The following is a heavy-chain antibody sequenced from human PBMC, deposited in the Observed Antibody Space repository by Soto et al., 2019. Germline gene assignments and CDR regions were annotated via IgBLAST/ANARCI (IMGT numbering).Heavy chain of an antibody. D-gene: IGHD2-15*01. CDR3: AREMCKWFLNAVVVH. V-gene: IGHV4-59*11. CDR1: VYPITSHC. J-gene: IGHJ4*01. Sequence: PSDTLSLTCTVSVYPITSHCWSWIRQPPGRGLQWIGHLCYSGNTNYNPSLKSRVTISGDTSKNQFSLNLSSVTAADTAVYYCAREMCKWFLNAVVVHWGLGTLVT. CDR2: LCYSGNT.